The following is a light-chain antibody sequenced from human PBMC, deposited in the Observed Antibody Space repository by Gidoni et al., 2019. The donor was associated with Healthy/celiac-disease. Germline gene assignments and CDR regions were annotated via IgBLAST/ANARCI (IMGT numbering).Light chain of an antibody. CDR2: EAS. CDR1: QSISSW. V-gene: IGKV1-5*03. J-gene: IGKJ1*01. Sequence: DIQTTQSPSTLSASVGDRVTITCRASQSISSWLAWYQQKPGKAPKLLIYEASSLESGVPSRFSGSGSGTEFPLTISSLHPDDFATYYCQQYNSWWTFGQGTKVEIK. CDR3: QQYNSWWT.